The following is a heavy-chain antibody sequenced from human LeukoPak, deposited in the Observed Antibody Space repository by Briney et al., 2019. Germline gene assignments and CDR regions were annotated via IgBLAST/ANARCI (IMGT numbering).Heavy chain of an antibody. CDR1: GFTFSNYS. V-gene: IGHV3-21*01. CDR2: ITSSSTFR. D-gene: IGHD6-13*01. J-gene: IGHJ4*02. CDR3: ARGKSAATPIDN. Sequence: GGSLRLSCVGFGFTFSNYSMNWVRQAPGKGLEWVSSITSSSTFRYYADSLTGRFTISRDNAENSLYLQINSLTAEDTALYYCARGKSAATPIDNWGQGTLVTVSS.